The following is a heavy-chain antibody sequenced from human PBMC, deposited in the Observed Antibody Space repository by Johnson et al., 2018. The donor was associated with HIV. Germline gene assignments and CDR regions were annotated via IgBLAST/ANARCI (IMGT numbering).Heavy chain of an antibody. Sequence: QVQLVESGGGLVQPGGSLRLSSAASGFTFSSYAMHWVRPAPGKGLEWVAVARFDEVSKYYIDSVKGRFTISRDNSKNTLDLQMNNLRAEDTSVYYCAKDFGSSSWHAFDIWGQGTMVTVSS. J-gene: IGHJ3*02. CDR3: AKDFGSSSWHAFDI. CDR2: ARFDEVSK. CDR1: GFTFSSYA. D-gene: IGHD6-13*01. V-gene: IGHV3-30*02.